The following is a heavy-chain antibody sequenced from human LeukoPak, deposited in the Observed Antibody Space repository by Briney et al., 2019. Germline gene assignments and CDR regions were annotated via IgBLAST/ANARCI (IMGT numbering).Heavy chain of an antibody. V-gene: IGHV4-61*02. CDR1: GGSISSGSYY. CDR3: ARHGYYRGWFDP. J-gene: IGHJ5*02. D-gene: IGHD3-22*01. CDR2: IYTSGST. Sequence: SETLSLTCTVSGGSISSGSYYWSWIRQPAGKGLEWIGRIYTSGSTNYNPSLKSRVTISVDTSKNQFSLKLSSVTAADTAVYYCARHGYYRGWFDPWGQGTLVTVSS.